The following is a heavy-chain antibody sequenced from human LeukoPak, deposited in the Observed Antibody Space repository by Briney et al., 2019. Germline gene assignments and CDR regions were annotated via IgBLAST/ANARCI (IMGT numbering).Heavy chain of an antibody. Sequence: AGGSLRLSCAASGFTFSTYDMNWVRQAPGKGLEWVSAISGSGGSTYYADSVKGRFTISRDNSKNTLYLQMNSLRAEDTAVYYCARISWFDYWGQGTLVTVSS. V-gene: IGHV3-23*01. CDR1: GFTFSTYD. CDR2: ISGSGGST. D-gene: IGHD2-15*01. J-gene: IGHJ4*02. CDR3: ARISWFDY.